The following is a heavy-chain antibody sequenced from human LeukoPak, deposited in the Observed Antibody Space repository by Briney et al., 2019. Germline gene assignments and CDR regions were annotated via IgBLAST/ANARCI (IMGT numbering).Heavy chain of an antibody. CDR3: AKGKGVVPAAEFDY. CDR2: ISGSGGST. D-gene: IGHD2-2*01. Sequence: PRGSLRLSCAASGFTFSSYAMSWVRQAPGKGLEWVSAISGSGGSTYYADSVKGRFTISRDNSKNTLYLQMNSLRAEDTAVYYCAKGKGVVPAAEFDYWGQGTLVTVSS. J-gene: IGHJ4*02. V-gene: IGHV3-23*01. CDR1: GFTFSSYA.